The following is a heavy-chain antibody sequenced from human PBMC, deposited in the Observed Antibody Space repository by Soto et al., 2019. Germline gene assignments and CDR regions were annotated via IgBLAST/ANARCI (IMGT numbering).Heavy chain of an antibody. CDR3: AKDIRITGTTYEVWALDI. D-gene: IGHD1-20*01. CDR1: GFTFDDYA. J-gene: IGHJ3*02. V-gene: IGHV3-9*01. CDR2: ISWNSGSI. Sequence: AGGSLRLSCAASGFTFDDYAMHWVRQAPGKGLEWVSGISWNSGSIGYADSVKGRFTISRDNAKNSLYLQMNSLRAEDTALYYCAKDIRITGTTYEVWALDIWGQGTMVTVSS.